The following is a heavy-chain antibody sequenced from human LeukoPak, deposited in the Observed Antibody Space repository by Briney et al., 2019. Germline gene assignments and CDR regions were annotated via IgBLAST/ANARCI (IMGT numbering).Heavy chain of an antibody. CDR2: ISYDGSNK. CDR1: GFTFSSYA. CDR3: ARDFSGYSGSYYVGYYYYYMDV. Sequence: GGSLRLSCAASGFTFSSYAMHWVRQAPGKGLEWVAVISYDGSNKYYADSVKGRFTISRDNSKNTLYLQMNSLRAEDTAVYYCARDFSGYSGSYYVGYYYYYMDVWGKGTTVTVSS. D-gene: IGHD1-26*01. V-gene: IGHV3-30*04. J-gene: IGHJ6*03.